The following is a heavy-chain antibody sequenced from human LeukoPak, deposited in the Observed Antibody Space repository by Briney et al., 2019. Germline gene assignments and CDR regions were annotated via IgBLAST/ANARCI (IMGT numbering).Heavy chain of an antibody. V-gene: IGHV3-30*02. CDR3: AKDLFTMIVEVSEAFDI. J-gene: IGHJ3*02. Sequence: GGSLRLSCAASGFTFSSYGMHWVRQAPGKGLEWVAFIRYDGSNKYYADSVKGRFTISRDNSKNTLYLQMNSLRAEDTAVYYCAKDLFTMIVEVSEAFDIWGQGTMVTVSS. CDR2: IRYDGSNK. D-gene: IGHD3-22*01. CDR1: GFTFSSYG.